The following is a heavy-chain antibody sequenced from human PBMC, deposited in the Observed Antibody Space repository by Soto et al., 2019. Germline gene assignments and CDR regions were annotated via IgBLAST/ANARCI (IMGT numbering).Heavy chain of an antibody. J-gene: IGHJ4*02. D-gene: IGHD3-22*01. CDR3: TADPHYDTCGLGD. CDR1: GYTFSSGW. V-gene: IGHV3-15*07. Sequence: PGGSLRLSCAASGYTFSSGWMNWVRQAPGKGLEWVGRIKKKTEGGTTDYAAPVKGRFTVSRDDSRNTLYLQMDSLKTEDSAINYCTADPHYDTCGLGDWGQGTRVTVAS. CDR2: IKKKTEGGTT.